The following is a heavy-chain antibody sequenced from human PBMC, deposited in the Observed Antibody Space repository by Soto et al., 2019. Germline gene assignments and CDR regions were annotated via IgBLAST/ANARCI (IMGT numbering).Heavy chain of an antibody. CDR3: AREYYGLLTGYYTDY. CDR2: ISGDGVTT. Sequence: QLVESVGYLVQRGVSLRLSCSASGFPFSSYCMHWVRHTPGKGLDWVARISGDGVTTYYAYSVTGRFTVSRDNAKNTLSLQISGLRAEDTAVYYCAREYYGLLTGYYTDYWGQGTLVSVSS. V-gene: IGHV3-74*01. CDR1: GFPFSSYC. D-gene: IGHD3-9*01. J-gene: IGHJ4*02.